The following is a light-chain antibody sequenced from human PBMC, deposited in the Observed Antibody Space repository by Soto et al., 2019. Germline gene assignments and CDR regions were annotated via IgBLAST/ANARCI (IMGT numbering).Light chain of an antibody. V-gene: IGKV2-30*01. CDR1: QSLVYSDGNTY. Sequence: DVVMTQSPLSLPVTLGQPASISCRSSQSLVYSDGNTYLNWFQQRPGQSPRRLIYKVSNRDSGVPDRCSGSGSGADFTLKISRVEAEDVGVDYCLQGTHWPRTFGQGTKLDIK. CDR2: KVS. J-gene: IGKJ2*01. CDR3: LQGTHWPRT.